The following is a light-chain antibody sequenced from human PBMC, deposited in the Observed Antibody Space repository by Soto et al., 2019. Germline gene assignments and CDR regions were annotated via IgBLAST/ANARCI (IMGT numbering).Light chain of an antibody. J-gene: IGKJ4*01. CDR1: PSFYSN. V-gene: IGKV3-11*01. Sequence: EILMTQSPATLTVSPVERAALSCRASPSFYSNLAWYQHKPGQAPRLRIMYASDRAAGIPAGLSGSGSGTDFTLTISSLEPEDFAVDYCQQRSNWPPVTCGGGTKGDIK. CDR3: QQRSNWPPVT. CDR2: YAS.